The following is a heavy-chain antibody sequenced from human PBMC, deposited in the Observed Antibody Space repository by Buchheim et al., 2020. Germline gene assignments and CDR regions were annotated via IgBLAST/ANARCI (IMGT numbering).Heavy chain of an antibody. Sequence: QVQLVESGGGVVQPGRSLRLSCAAPGFTFSSYAMHWVRQAPGKGLEWVAVISYDGSNKYYADSVKGRFTISRDNSKNTLYLQMNSLRAEDTAVYYCARDSHMVRGVIMGIDYWGQGTL. CDR1: GFTFSSYA. CDR3: ARDSHMVRGVIMGIDY. CDR2: ISYDGSNK. D-gene: IGHD3-10*01. J-gene: IGHJ4*02. V-gene: IGHV3-30-3*01.